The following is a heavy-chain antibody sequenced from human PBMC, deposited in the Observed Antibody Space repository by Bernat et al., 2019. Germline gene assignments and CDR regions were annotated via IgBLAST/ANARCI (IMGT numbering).Heavy chain of an antibody. V-gene: IGHV4-59*01. J-gene: IGHJ3*02. CDR1: GGSISSYY. CDR3: ARGPTVGAEDAFDI. D-gene: IGHD1-26*01. Sequence: QVQLQESGPGLVKPSETLSLTCTVSGGSISSYYWSWIRQPPGKGLEWIGYIYYSGSTNYNPSLKSRVTISVDTSKNQFSLKLSSVTAADTAVYYCARGPTVGAEDAFDIWGQGTMVTVSS. CDR2: IYYSGST.